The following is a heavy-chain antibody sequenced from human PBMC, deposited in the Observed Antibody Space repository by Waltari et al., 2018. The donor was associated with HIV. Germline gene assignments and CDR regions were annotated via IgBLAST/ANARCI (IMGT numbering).Heavy chain of an antibody. CDR3: TAAWIGELEAFDI. J-gene: IGHJ3*02. CDR1: GFTFTTAW. V-gene: IGHV3-15*01. Sequence: EVQLVESGGGLVRPGGSLRLSCTASGFTFTTAWVTWVRQAPGKGLEWVAIFKGRSNTETTDYAAPVKGRLTLSRDDSKNTLYLQMNSLRSDDTAVYYCTAAWIGELEAFDIWGQGTMVTVSS. CDR2: FKGRSNTETT. D-gene: IGHD3-10*01.